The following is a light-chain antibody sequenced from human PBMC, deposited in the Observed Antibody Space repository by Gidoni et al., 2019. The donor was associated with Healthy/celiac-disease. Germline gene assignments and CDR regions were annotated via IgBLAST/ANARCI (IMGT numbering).Light chain of an antibody. V-gene: IGKV3-11*01. CDR1: QSVSSY. CDR2: DAS. J-gene: IGKJ1*01. CDR3: QQRSNWPPPTWT. Sequence: EIVLTQSPATLSLSPGERATLSCRASQSVSSYLAWYQQKPGQAPRLLNYDASNRATGIPARFSGSGSGTDFTLTISSLEPEDFAVYYCQQRSNWPPPTWTFGQGTKVEIK.